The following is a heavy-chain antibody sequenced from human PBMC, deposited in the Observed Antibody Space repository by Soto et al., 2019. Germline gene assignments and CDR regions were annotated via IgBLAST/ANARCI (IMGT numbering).Heavy chain of an antibody. D-gene: IGHD6-19*01. CDR1: GFTFSSYA. V-gene: IGHV3-30-3*01. CDR3: ASPIPGYSSGWSHFAY. J-gene: IGHJ4*02. CDR2: IPYDGSNK. Sequence: QVQLVESGGGVVQPGRSLRLSCAASGFTFSSYAMHWVRQAPGKGLEWVAVIPYDGSNKYYADSVKGRFTISRDNSKNTLYLQMNSLRAEDTAVYYCASPIPGYSSGWSHFAYWGQGTLVTVSS.